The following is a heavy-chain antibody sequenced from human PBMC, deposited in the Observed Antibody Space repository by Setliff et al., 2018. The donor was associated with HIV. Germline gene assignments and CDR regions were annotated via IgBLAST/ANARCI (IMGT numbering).Heavy chain of an antibody. V-gene: IGHV4-39*07. CDR1: GGSISSSSYY. CDR2: IYYSGST. CDR3: ARSTVGIRGVVRGYYYYYMDV. D-gene: IGHD3-10*01. Sequence: SETLSLTCTVSGGSISSSSYYWGWIRQPPGKGLEWIGNIYYSGSTYYNPSLKSRLTMSVDTSKNQFSLKLTSVTAVDTAAYYCARSTVGIRGVVRGYYYYYMDVWGKGTTVTVSS. J-gene: IGHJ6*03.